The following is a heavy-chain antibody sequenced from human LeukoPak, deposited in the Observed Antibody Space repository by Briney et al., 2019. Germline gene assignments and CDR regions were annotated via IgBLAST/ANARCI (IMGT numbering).Heavy chain of an antibody. Sequence: SETLSLTCTVSGGSISSSSYYWGWIRQPPGKGLEWIGSIYYSGSTYYNPSLKSRVTISVDTSKNQYSLKLSSVTAADTAVYYCARKLARSSSPYFGWGQGTLVTVSS. CDR3: ARKLARSSSPYFG. J-gene: IGHJ4*02. CDR1: GGSISSSSYY. D-gene: IGHD3-9*01. V-gene: IGHV4-39*07. CDR2: IYYSGST.